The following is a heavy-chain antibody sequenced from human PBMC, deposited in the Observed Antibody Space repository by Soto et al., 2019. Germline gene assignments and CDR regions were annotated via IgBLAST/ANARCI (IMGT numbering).Heavy chain of an antibody. V-gene: IGHV1-69*04. J-gene: IGHJ4*02. D-gene: IGHD3-10*01. CDR1: GDTFNFYS. CDR2: VNPILSMS. CDR3: ATSYGSGYRAFNY. Sequence: QVQLVQSGAEVKGPGSSVKVSCKASGDTFNFYSIDWVRQAPGLGLEWMGRVNPILSMSNFAQRCQGRVTMTADKSTSTAYMELSGLRSEDTAIYYCATSYGSGYRAFNYGGQGALVTVSS.